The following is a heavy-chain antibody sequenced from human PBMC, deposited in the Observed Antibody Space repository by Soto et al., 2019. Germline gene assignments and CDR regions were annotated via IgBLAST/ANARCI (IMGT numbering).Heavy chain of an antibody. CDR2: ISTSGGST. V-gene: IGHV3-23*01. J-gene: IGHJ4*02. CDR3: AKEMYAAAGPDY. CDR1: GFTFNNYA. D-gene: IGHD6-13*01. Sequence: VQLLESGGGLVQPGGSLRLSCAASGFTFNNYAMSWVRQAPGKGLEWVSEISTSGGSTYYADSVKGRFTISRDNSKNTLYLQMSSLRAEDTAIYYCAKEMYAAAGPDYWGQGTLVTVSS.